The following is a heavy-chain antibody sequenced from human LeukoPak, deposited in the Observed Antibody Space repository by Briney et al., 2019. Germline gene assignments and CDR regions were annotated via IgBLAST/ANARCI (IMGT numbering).Heavy chain of an antibody. Sequence: SETLSLTCTVSGGSISSGDYYWSWIRQPPGKGLEWIGYIYYSGSTYYNPSLKSRVTISVDTSKNQFSLKLSSVTAADTAVYYCARVLLLEWAINWFDPWGQGTLVTVSS. J-gene: IGHJ5*02. D-gene: IGHD3-3*01. CDR1: GGSISSGDYY. CDR3: ARVLLLEWAINWFDP. CDR2: IYYSGST. V-gene: IGHV4-30-4*08.